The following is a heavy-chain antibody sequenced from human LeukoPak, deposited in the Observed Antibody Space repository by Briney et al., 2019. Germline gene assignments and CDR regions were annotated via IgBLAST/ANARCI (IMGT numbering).Heavy chain of an antibody. CDR3: ATLLMVRGVFDY. Sequence: ASVKVSCKVSGYTLTELSMHWVRQAPGKGLEWMGGFDPEDGETIYAQKFQGRVTMTEDTSTDTAYMELSSLRSEDTALYYCATLLMVRGVFDYWGQGTLVTVSS. V-gene: IGHV1-24*01. CDR2: FDPEDGET. D-gene: IGHD3-10*01. J-gene: IGHJ4*02. CDR1: GYTLTELS.